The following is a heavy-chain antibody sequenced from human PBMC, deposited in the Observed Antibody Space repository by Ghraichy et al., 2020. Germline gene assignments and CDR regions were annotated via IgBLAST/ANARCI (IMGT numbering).Heavy chain of an antibody. CDR3: AKAGEYSHGRFDC. Sequence: GESLNISCEASGFTFNTYAMSWVRLTPGKGLEWVSTISNDGVNTYYADSAKGRFSISRDDSKNTLYLQMNSLRADDTVVYYCAKAGEYSHGRFDCWGQGSLVAVSS. J-gene: IGHJ4*02. CDR1: GFTFNTYA. D-gene: IGHD5-18*01. CDR2: ISNDGVNT. V-gene: IGHV3-23*01.